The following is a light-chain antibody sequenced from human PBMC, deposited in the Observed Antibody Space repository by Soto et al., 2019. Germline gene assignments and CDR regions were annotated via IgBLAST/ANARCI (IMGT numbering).Light chain of an antibody. V-gene: IGLV2-14*03. CDR2: DVS. CDR3: SSYTTSNTRQIV. Sequence: QSVLTQPASVSGSPGQSITISCTGTSSDVGGYNYVSWYQHHPGKAPKLMIYDVSNRPSGVSNRFSGSKSGNTASLTTSGLQPEDEADYYCSSYTTSNTRQIVFGTGTKVTVL. J-gene: IGLJ1*01. CDR1: SSDVGGYNY.